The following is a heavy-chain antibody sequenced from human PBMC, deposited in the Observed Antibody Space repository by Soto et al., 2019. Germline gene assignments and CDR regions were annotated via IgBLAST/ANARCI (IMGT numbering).Heavy chain of an antibody. D-gene: IGHD3-22*01. J-gene: IGHJ4*02. Sequence: GGSLRLSCAASGFTFSSYAMHWVRQAPGKGLEWVAVISYDGSNKYYADSVKGRFTISRDNSKNTLYLQMNSLRAEDTAVYYCARDPRGLSNYYGSSGYEMPSYYFDYWGQGTLVTVSS. CDR3: ARDPRGLSNYYGSSGYEMPSYYFDY. CDR1: GFTFSSYA. V-gene: IGHV3-30-3*01. CDR2: ISYDGSNK.